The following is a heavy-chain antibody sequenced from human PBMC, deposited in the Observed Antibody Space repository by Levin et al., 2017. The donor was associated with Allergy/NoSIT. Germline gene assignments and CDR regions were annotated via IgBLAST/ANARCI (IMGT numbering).Heavy chain of an antibody. CDR2: INHSGST. Sequence: SETLSLTCAVYGGSFSGYYWSWIRQPPGKGLEWIGEINHSGSTNYNPSLKSRVTISVDTSKNQFSLKLSSVTAADTAVYYCARGATVVLLDYWGQGTLVTVSS. CDR1: GGSFSGYY. J-gene: IGHJ4*02. D-gene: IGHD4-23*01. CDR3: ARGATVVLLDY. V-gene: IGHV4-34*01.